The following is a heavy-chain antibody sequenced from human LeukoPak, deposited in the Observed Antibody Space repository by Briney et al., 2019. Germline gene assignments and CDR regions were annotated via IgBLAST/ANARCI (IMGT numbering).Heavy chain of an antibody. CDR1: GGSISSGSYY. CDR3: AREDAIVATIDY. Sequence: SQTLSLTCTVSGGSISSGSYYWSWIRQPAGKGLEWIGRIYTSGSTNYNPSLKSRVTISVDTSKNQFSLKLSSVTAADTAVYYCAREDAIVATIDYWGQGTLVTVSS. D-gene: IGHD5-12*01. CDR2: IYTSGST. V-gene: IGHV4-61*02. J-gene: IGHJ4*02.